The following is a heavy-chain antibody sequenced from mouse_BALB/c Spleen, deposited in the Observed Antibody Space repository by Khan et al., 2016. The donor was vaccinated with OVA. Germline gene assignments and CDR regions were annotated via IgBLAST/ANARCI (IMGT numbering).Heavy chain of an antibody. J-gene: IGHJ2*03. CDR3: ARRSLRWDFDD. CDR2: INPSTGYT. CDR1: GYTFINYW. V-gene: IGHV1-7*01. Sequence: VQLQESGAELAKPGASVKMSCKASGYTFINYWILWVKQRPGQGLEWIGYINPSTGYTEFNQNFKDKATLTADKSSSTAYMQLSSLTSEASAVYYCARRSLRWDFDDGCQGTSLTVSS. D-gene: IGHD1-1*01.